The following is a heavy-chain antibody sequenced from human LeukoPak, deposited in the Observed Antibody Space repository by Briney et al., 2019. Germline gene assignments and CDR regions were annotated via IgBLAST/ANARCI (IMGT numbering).Heavy chain of an antibody. Sequence: AGGSLRLSCAASGFTFSSYGMHWVRQAPGKGLEWVAFIRYDGSNKYYADSVKGRFTISRDNSKNTLYLQMSTLRADDTAVYYCAKDRGVVVAGTSPDYWGLGTLVTVSS. CDR3: AKDRGVVVAGTSPDY. CDR2: IRYDGSNK. CDR1: GFTFSSYG. V-gene: IGHV3-30*02. D-gene: IGHD6-19*01. J-gene: IGHJ4*02.